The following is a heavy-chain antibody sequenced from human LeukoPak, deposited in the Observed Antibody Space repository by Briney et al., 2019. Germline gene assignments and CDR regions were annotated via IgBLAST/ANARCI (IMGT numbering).Heavy chain of an antibody. CDR3: ARDRGYTYGHPLDY. J-gene: IGHJ4*02. CDR2: IWHDGSNK. V-gene: IGHV3-33*01. D-gene: IGHD5-18*01. Sequence: GGSLRLSCAASGFTFSTYVMHWVRQAPGKGLEWVALIWHDGSNKYYGDSVKDRFTISRDNSKNTLYLQMDSLRAEDTAVYYCARDRGYTYGHPLDYWGQGTLVTVTS. CDR1: GFTFSTYV.